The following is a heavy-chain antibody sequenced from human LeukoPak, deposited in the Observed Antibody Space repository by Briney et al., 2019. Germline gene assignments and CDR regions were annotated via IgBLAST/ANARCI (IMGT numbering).Heavy chain of an antibody. CDR2: ISAYNGNT. V-gene: IGHV1-18*01. CDR1: GYTFTSYG. D-gene: IGHD3-10*01. Sequence: ASVKVSCKASGYTFTSYGIIWVRQAPGQGLEWMGWISAYNGNTNYAQKLQGRVTMTTDTSTSTAYMELRSLRSDDTAVYYCARVTMVRGVTMSWFDPWGQGTLVTVSS. J-gene: IGHJ5*02. CDR3: ARVTMVRGVTMSWFDP.